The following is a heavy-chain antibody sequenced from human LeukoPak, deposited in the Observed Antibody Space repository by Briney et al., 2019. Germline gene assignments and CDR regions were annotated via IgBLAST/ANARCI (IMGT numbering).Heavy chain of an antibody. CDR1: GFPFDDYA. Sequence: GGSLELSCAASGFPFDDYAMHWVREAPGKGLEWVSGICWNSGSIGYADSVKGRFTISRDNAKDSLYLEMNSLRAEDTALYYCAKDNRYCSSTSCPRENWFVPWGQGTLVTVSS. D-gene: IGHD2-2*01. CDR2: ICWNSGSI. V-gene: IGHV3-9*01. J-gene: IGHJ5*02. CDR3: AKDNRYCSSTSCPRENWFVP.